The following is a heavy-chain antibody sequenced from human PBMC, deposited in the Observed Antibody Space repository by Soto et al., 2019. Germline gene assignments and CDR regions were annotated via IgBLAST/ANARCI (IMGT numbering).Heavy chain of an antibody. D-gene: IGHD3-10*01. Sequence: QVLLVQSGPEVKKPGSSVKVSCKASGGTFNNYAINWVRQAPGKGLEWMGGIIPTFGTGNHAQKFQGRVTITADESTTTAYIELNSLRSEDTAIYYCASFDGTLVRGGRSSPYGIDVWGQGTTVIVSS. CDR2: IIPTFGTG. V-gene: IGHV1-69*01. J-gene: IGHJ6*02. CDR3: ASFDGTLVRGGRSSPYGIDV. CDR1: GGTFNNYA.